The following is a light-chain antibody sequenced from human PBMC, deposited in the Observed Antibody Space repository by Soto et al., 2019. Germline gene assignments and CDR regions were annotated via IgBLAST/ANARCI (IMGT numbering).Light chain of an antibody. CDR3: QHAYSTPWT. CDR1: QTISFY. Sequence: DIQMTQSPSSLSASVGTRVTITCRTSQTISFYFNWYQQKPGKAPKLLISAESNLQSAVQSMFSASGPGTGFTLALNSLQPEAFATYDCQHAYSTPWTVRQRTKVEIK. V-gene: IGKV1-39*01. J-gene: IGKJ1*01. CDR2: AES.